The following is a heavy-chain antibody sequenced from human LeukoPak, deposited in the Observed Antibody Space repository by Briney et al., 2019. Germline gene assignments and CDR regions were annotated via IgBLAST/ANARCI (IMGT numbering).Heavy chain of an antibody. D-gene: IGHD6-13*01. Sequence: ASVKVSCKASGYTFTSYGISWVRQAPGQGLEWMGWISAYNGNTNYAQKLQGRVTMTTDTSTSTAYMELRSLRSDDTAVYYCARGHSIAAAGTLGPPDPSKNWFDPWGQGTLVTVSS. V-gene: IGHV1-18*01. CDR1: GYTFTSYG. J-gene: IGHJ5*02. CDR3: ARGHSIAAAGTLGPPDPSKNWFDP. CDR2: ISAYNGNT.